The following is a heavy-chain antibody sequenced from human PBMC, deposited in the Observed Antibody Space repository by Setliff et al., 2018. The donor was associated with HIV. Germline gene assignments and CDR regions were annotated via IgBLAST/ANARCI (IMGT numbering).Heavy chain of an antibody. J-gene: IGHJ4*02. CDR1: GGTFSSYT. V-gene: IGHV1-69*13. Sequence: GASVKVSCKASGGTFSSYTINWVRQAPGQGLEWMGGIIPIFATANYAQKFQGRVTITADESTSTAYMELSSLRSEDTAVYYCARGSGDYYDGSGRPAPWDYRGQGTLVTVSS. CDR3: ARGSGDYYDGSGRPAPWDY. D-gene: IGHD3-22*01. CDR2: IIPIFATA.